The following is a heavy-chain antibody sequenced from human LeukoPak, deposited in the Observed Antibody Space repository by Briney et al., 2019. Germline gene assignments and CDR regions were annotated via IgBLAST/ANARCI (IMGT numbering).Heavy chain of an antibody. CDR2: ISGSGGST. Sequence: GGSLRLSCAASGFTFSSYAMSWVRQAPGKGLEGVSAISGSGGSTYYADSVKGRFTISRDNSKNTLYLQMNSLRAEDTAVYYCAKDRPIVVVPAAYFGYWGQGTLVTVSS. CDR1: GFTFSSYA. D-gene: IGHD2-2*01. CDR3: AKDRPIVVVPAAYFGY. V-gene: IGHV3-23*01. J-gene: IGHJ4*02.